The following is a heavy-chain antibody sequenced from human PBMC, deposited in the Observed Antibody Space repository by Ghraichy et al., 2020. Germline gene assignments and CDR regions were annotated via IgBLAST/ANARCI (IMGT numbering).Heavy chain of an antibody. J-gene: IGHJ6*02. CDR3: ARGKQQQLVFRYYYYGMDV. CDR2: INHSGST. V-gene: IGHV4-34*01. CDR1: GGSFSGYY. Sequence: SETLSLTCAVYGGSFSGYYWSWIRQPPGKGLEWIGEINHSGSTNYNPSLKSRVTISVDTSKNQFSLKLSSVTAADTAVYYCARGKQQQLVFRYYYYGMDVWGQGTTVTVSS. D-gene: IGHD6-13*01.